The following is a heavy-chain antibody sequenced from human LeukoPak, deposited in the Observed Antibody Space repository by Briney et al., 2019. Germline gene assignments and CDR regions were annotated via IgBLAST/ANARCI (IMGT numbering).Heavy chain of an antibody. J-gene: IGHJ6*03. CDR3: ARLVVAARRLSYYYYMDV. CDR1: GGTFSSYA. D-gene: IGHD3-22*01. V-gene: IGHV1-69*13. Sequence: SVKVSCKASGGTFSSYAISWVRQAPGQGLEWMGGIIPIFGTANYAQKFQGRVTITADESTSTAYMELSSLRSEDTAVYYCARLVVAARRLSYYYYMDVWGKGTTVTVSS. CDR2: IIPIFGTA.